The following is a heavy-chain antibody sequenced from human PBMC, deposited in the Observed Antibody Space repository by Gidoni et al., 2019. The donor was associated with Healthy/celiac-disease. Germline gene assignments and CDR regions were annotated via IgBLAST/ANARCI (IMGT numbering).Heavy chain of an antibody. J-gene: IGHJ3*02. CDR3: ARGGSAGRITIFGVVISSIYAFDI. Sequence: QFQLVQSGAEGKKPGSSVKFSCKASGSTFTSTDIHWVGPATGQGREWMGWMDHNSGNTGYAQKFQGRVTMTRNTSISTAYMELSSLRSEDTAVYYCARGGSAGRITIFGVVISSIYAFDIWGQGTMVTVSS. D-gene: IGHD3-3*01. CDR2: MDHNSGNT. CDR1: GSTFTSTD. V-gene: IGHV1-8*01.